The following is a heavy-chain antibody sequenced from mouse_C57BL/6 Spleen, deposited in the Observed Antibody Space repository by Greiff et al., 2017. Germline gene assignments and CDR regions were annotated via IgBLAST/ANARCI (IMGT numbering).Heavy chain of an antibody. V-gene: IGHV1-80*01. Sequence: VQLVESGAELVKPGASVKISCKASGYAFSSYWMNWVKQRPGKGLEWIGQIYPGDGDTNYNGKVKVKATLTADKSSSTAYMQLSRLTSEDSAVYFCAEGYYYGAYALGYWGQGASVTFSS. CDR3: AEGYYYGAYALGY. CDR1: GYAFSSYW. CDR2: IYPGDGDT. D-gene: IGHD1-1*01. J-gene: IGHJ4*01.